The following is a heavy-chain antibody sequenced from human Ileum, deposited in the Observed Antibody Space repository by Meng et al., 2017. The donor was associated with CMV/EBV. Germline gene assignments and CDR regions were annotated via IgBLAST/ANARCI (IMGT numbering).Heavy chain of an antibody. CDR2: INNDGRST. D-gene: IGHD5-12*01. V-gene: IGHV3-74*01. CDR1: GFTFSTYA. Sequence: GGSLRLSCAASGFTFSTYALHWVRQAPGKGLEWVSRINNDGRSTIYADFVKGRFTISRDNAKNTLYLQMNSLRADDTAVYYCATTPNYSGHSWGQGTLVTVSS. J-gene: IGHJ4*02. CDR3: ATTPNYSGHS.